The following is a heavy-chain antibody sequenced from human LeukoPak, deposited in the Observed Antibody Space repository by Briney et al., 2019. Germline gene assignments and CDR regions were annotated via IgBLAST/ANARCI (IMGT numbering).Heavy chain of an antibody. CDR1: AFPSSSYG. Sequence: GGSLRLSCAVSAFPSSSYGMTWVRQAPGKGLEWVANIKQDGSAKYYVDSVKGRFTISRDNAKNSLYLQMNSLGAEDTAVYYCARTFREHWLTIDYWGEVSLVTFSS. V-gene: IGHV3-7*04. CDR2: IKQDGSAK. D-gene: IGHD6-19*01. CDR3: ARTFREHWLTIDY. J-gene: IGHJ4*02.